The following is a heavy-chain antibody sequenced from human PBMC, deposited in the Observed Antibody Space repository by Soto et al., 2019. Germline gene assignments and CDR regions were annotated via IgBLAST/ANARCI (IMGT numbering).Heavy chain of an antibody. V-gene: IGHV3-30*18. Sequence: GGSPRLSCAASGFTFSSYGVLWFRQGPGKGLEWVALISYDGSNKYYADSVKGRFTISRDNSKNTLYLQMNSLRAEDTAVYYCAKDTYYDDSSGYYFLDYWGQGSLVSVSS. J-gene: IGHJ4*02. CDR2: ISYDGSNK. CDR3: AKDTYYDDSSGYYFLDY. D-gene: IGHD3-22*01. CDR1: GFTFSSYG.